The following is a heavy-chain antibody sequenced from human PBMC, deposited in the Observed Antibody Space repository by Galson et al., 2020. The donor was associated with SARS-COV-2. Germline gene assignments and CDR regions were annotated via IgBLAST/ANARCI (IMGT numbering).Heavy chain of an antibody. D-gene: IGHD3-22*01. CDR2: SSGDNSKT. V-gene: IGHV1-18*01. CDR3: ARDLRRTDDSSGYSPFDS. J-gene: IGHJ4*02. CDR1: GYTFPTYG. Sequence: GESLKISCKASGYTFPTYGITWVRQAPGQGLEWMGWSSGDNSKTNYAQKFQDRLTMTTDTSTRTAYMELRSLRSDDTAMYYCARDLRRTDDSSGYSPFDSWGQGTLVTVSS.